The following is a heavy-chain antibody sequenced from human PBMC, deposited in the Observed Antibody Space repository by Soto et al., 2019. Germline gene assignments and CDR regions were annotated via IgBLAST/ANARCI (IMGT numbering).Heavy chain of an antibody. CDR3: VRRYSSAAVPDY. D-gene: IGHD6-25*01. CDR2: IDPSNSYT. CDR1: GYSFTSYW. V-gene: IGHV5-10-1*01. Sequence: GASLKISCKGSGYSFTSYWITWVRQMPGKGLEWMGRIDPSNSYTNYSPSIQGHVTISRDTSISTAYLQWNSLKASDTATYYCVRRYSSAAVPDYWGQGTLVTVSS. J-gene: IGHJ4*02.